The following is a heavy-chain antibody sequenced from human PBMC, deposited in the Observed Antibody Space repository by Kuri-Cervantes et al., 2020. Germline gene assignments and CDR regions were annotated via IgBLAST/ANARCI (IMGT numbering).Heavy chain of an antibody. CDR2: ISSSSSYI. D-gene: IGHD3-22*01. V-gene: IGHV3-21*01. CDR3: ARDDGVITMIVEDSHDAFDI. CDR1: GLTLSSYT. J-gene: IGHJ3*02. Sequence: GESLKISCATSGLTLSSYTMDWVRQAPGKGLEWVSSISSSSSYIYYADSVKGRFTISRDNAKNSLYLQMNSLRAEDTAVYYCARDDGVITMIVEDSHDAFDIWGQGTMVTVSS.